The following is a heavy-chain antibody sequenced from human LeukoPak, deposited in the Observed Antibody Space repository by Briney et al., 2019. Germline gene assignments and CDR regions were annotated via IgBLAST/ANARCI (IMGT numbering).Heavy chain of an antibody. V-gene: IGHV3-30-3*01. CDR1: GFTFSRYA. Sequence: GGSLRLSCAASGFTFSRYALHWVRQAPGKGLEWVAVISSDGSNKYYAGSVEGRFTISRDNYNNTLLLQMNSLRAEDTAVYYCARGASGAQIDYWGQGTLVTVSS. J-gene: IGHJ4*02. CDR3: ARGASGAQIDY. CDR2: ISSDGSNK. D-gene: IGHD1-26*01.